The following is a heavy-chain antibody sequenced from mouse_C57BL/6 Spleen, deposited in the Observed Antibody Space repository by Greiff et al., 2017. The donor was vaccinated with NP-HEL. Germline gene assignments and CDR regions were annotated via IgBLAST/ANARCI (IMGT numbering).Heavy chain of an antibody. CDR3: ALYYGRAWFAY. D-gene: IGHD1-1*01. CDR1: GFNIKDYY. V-gene: IGHV14-2*01. CDR2: IDPEDGET. Sequence: EVQVVESGAELVKPGASVKLSCTASGFNIKDYYMHWVKQRTEQGLEWIGRIDPEDGETKYAPKFQGKATITADTSSNTAYLQLSSLTSEDTAVYYCALYYGRAWFAYWGQGTLVTVSA. J-gene: IGHJ3*01.